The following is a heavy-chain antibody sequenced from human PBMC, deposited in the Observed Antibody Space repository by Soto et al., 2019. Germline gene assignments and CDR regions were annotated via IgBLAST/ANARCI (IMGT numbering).Heavy chain of an antibody. D-gene: IGHD5-18*01. V-gene: IGHV4-31*03. J-gene: IGHJ4*02. CDR1: GGSISSGGYY. CDR3: ATAGLRADTAMVRHGYHFDY. CDR2: IYYSGST. Sequence: QVQLQESGPGLVKPSQTLSLTCTVSGGSISSGGYYWSWIRQHPGKGLEWIGYIYYSGSTYYNPSLKIRVTISVDTSKNQFSLKLSSVTAADTAVYYCATAGLRADTAMVRHGYHFDYWGQGTLVTVSS.